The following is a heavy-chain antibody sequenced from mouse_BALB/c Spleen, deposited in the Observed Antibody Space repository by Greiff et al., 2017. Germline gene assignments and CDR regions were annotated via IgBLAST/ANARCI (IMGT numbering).Heavy chain of an antibody. CDR2: INSNGGST. CDR3: ARSSWDY. J-gene: IGHJ2*01. D-gene: IGHD1-1*01. Sequence: EVKLQESGGGLVQPGGSLKLSCAASGFTFSSYGMSWVRQTPDKRLELVATINSNGGSTYYPDSVKGRFTISRDNAKNTLYLQMSSLKSEDTAMYYCARSSWDYWGQGTTLTVSS. CDR1: GFTFSSYG. V-gene: IGHV5-6-3*01.